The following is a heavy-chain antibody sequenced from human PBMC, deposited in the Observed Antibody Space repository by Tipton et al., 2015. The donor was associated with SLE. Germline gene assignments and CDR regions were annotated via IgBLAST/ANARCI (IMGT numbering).Heavy chain of an antibody. CDR1: GFTFSNAY. CDR2: IKSVAAGGTV. J-gene: IGHJ4*02. Sequence: SLRLSCVASGFTFSNAYMAWVRQAPGRGLEYIGRIKSVAAGGTVHYAAPLKGRVTISRDDSKNTLYLQMNALEAEDTALYYRTKDLSYWGQGTLVTVSA. CDR3: TKDLSY. V-gene: IGHV3-15*01.